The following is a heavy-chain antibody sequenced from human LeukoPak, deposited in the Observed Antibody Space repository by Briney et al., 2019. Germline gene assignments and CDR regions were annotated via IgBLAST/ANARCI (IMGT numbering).Heavy chain of an antibody. CDR1: GFTFNTYE. Sequence: PGGSLRLSCAASGFTFNTYEMNWVRQAPGKGLEWVSYISSGGSSIYYADSVKGRFTISRDNAKNSLYLQMNSLRAEDTAVYYSARRQFYYDGMDVWGQGTTVTVSS. D-gene: IGHD5-24*01. CDR3: ARRQFYYDGMDV. CDR2: ISSGGSSI. V-gene: IGHV3-48*03. J-gene: IGHJ6*02.